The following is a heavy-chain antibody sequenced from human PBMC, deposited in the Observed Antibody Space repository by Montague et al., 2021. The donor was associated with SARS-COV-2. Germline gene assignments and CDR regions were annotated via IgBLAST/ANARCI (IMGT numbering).Heavy chain of an antibody. J-gene: IGHJ6*02. CDR3: AGGPAATYYYGRDV. Sequence: KYNPSLKSRVTISVDTSKNQFSLKLSSVTAADTAVYYCAGGPAATYYYGRDVWGQGTTVTTSS. V-gene: IGHV4-4*09. D-gene: IGHD2-15*01.